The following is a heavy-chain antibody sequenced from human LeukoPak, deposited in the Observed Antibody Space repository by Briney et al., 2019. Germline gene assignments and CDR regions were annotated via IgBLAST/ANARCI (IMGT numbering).Heavy chain of an antibody. CDR2: ISSSGSTI. Sequence: PGGSLRLSCAASGFTFSSYEMNWVRQAPGKGLEWVSYISSSGSTIYYADSVKGRFTISRDNAKNSLYLQMNSLRAEDTAVYYCARGEGLRYFDWLLTPFDYWGQGTLVTLSS. J-gene: IGHJ4*02. V-gene: IGHV3-48*03. CDR3: ARGEGLRYFDWLLTPFDY. CDR1: GFTFSSYE. D-gene: IGHD3-9*01.